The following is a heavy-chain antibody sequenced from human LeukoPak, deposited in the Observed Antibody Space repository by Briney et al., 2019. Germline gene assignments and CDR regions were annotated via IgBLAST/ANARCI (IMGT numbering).Heavy chain of an antibody. V-gene: IGHV3-11*01. CDR1: GFTFSDYY. CDR2: ISSSGSTI. J-gene: IGHJ5*02. Sequence: GGSLRLSCAASGFTFSDYYMSWIRQAPGKGLEWVSYISSSGSTIYYADSVKARFTISRDNAKNSLYLQMNSLRAEDTAVYYCARYHQYYDYVAWGQGTLVTVSS. CDR3: ARYHQYYDYVA. D-gene: IGHD3-16*01.